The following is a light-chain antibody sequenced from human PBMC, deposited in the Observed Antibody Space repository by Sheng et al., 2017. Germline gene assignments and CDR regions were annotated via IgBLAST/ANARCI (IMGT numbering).Light chain of an antibody. CDR2: DDS. V-gene: IGLV3-21*02. J-gene: IGLJ2*01. CDR3: HVWDSSSNQAI. CDR1: SIGSYS. Sequence: SYVMTQPPSVSVAPGQTARITCGGTSIGSYSVHWYQQKPGQAPVLVIYDDSDRPAGIPERFSGSNSGNTATLTISRVEAGDEADYYCHVWDSSSNQAIFGGGTKVTVL.